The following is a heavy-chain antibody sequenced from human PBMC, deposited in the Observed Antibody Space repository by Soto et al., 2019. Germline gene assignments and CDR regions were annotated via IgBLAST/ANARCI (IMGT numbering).Heavy chain of an antibody. CDR3: AREYYDFWSGYYKAQYYYYYYGMDV. J-gene: IGHJ6*02. D-gene: IGHD3-3*01. Sequence: GGSLRLSCAASGFTFSSYSMNWVHQAPGKGLEWVSYISSSSSTIYYADSVKGGFTISRDNAKNSLYLQMNSLRDEDTAVYYCAREYYDFWSGYYKAQYYYYYYGMDVWGQGTTVTVSS. CDR2: ISSSSSTI. V-gene: IGHV3-48*02. CDR1: GFTFSSYS.